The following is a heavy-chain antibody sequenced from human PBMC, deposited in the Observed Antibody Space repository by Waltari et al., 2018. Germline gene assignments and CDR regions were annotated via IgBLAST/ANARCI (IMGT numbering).Heavy chain of an antibody. Sequence: QEQLVDSGGGVGQPRSSLILYCAAPRPTFGSYSMHWVRQSPGKGLDWVAVKSIDGSMKYYADSVKGRFTISRNNSKTTLYLQMNSLRNEDTAVYYCAGDGVDIAMIAAYWGQGTLVTVSS. CDR2: KSIDGSMK. CDR3: AGDGVDIAMIAAY. D-gene: IGHD2-21*01. J-gene: IGHJ4*02. V-gene: IGHV3-30*01. CDR1: RPTFGSYS.